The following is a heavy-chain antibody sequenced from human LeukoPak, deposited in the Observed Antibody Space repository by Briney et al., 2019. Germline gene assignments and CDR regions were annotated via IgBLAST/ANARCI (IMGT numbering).Heavy chain of an antibody. D-gene: IGHD6-13*01. V-gene: IGHV4-59*08. CDR3: ARTIAAAAPIDY. J-gene: IGHJ4*02. CDR1: GGSISSYY. Sequence: SETLSLTCTVSGGSISSYYWGWIRQPPGEGLGWIGYIYYSGSTNYNPSLKSRVTISVDTSKNQFSLKLSSVTAADTAVYYCARTIAAAAPIDYWGQGTLVTVSS. CDR2: IYYSGST.